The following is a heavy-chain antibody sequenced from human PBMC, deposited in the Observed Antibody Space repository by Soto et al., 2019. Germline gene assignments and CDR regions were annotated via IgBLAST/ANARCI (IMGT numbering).Heavy chain of an antibody. Sequence: EVGVGWIRQPPGKALEWLALIYWDDDKRYSPSLKSRLTITKDTSKNQVVLTMTNMDPVDTATYYCAHNVVVVAATWLPYNWFDPWGQGTLVTVSS. J-gene: IGHJ5*02. D-gene: IGHD2-15*01. CDR3: AHNVVVVAATWLPYNWFDP. CDR2: IYWDDDK. CDR1: EVG. V-gene: IGHV2-5*02.